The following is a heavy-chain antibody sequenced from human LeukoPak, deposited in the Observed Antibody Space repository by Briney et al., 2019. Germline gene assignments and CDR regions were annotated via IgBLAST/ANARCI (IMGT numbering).Heavy chain of an antibody. V-gene: IGHV1-2*02. Sequence: ASVKVSCKASGYTFTGYYMHWVRQAPGQGLEWMGWINPNSGGTNYAQKFQGRVTMTRDTSIRTAYMELSRLRSDDTAVYYCARAQYWYYDSSGYLNAFDIWGQGTMVTVSS. CDR3: ARAQYWYYDSSGYLNAFDI. J-gene: IGHJ3*02. D-gene: IGHD3-22*01. CDR2: INPNSGGT. CDR1: GYTFTGYY.